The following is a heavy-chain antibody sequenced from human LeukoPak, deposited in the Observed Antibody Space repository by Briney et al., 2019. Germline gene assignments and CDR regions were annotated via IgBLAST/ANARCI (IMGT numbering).Heavy chain of an antibody. CDR2: IYPGDSDT. J-gene: IGHJ6*03. V-gene: IGHV5-51*01. CDR3: ARRVSGWGRGSYYYYMDV. CDR1: GYSFTSYW. D-gene: IGHD6-19*01. Sequence: PGESLKISCKGSGYSFTSYWIGWVRQMPGKGLEWMGIIYPGDSDTRYSPSFQGQVTISADKSISTAYLQWSSLKASDTAMYYCARRVSGWGRGSYYYYMDVWGKGTTVTVSS.